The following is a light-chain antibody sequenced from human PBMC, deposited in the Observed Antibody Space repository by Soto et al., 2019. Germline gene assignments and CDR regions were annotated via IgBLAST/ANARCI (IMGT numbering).Light chain of an antibody. CDR3: AAWDDRLNGQV. J-gene: IGLJ1*01. V-gene: IGLV1-44*01. CDR2: NDN. CDR1: SSNIGSNS. Sequence: QSVLTQPPSASATPGQRVTISCSGGSSNIGSNSVSWYQQVPGTAPKLLIFNDNMRSSGVPDRFSGSKSGPSASLAISGLQSEDEADYHCAAWDDRLNGQVFGTGTKVTVL.